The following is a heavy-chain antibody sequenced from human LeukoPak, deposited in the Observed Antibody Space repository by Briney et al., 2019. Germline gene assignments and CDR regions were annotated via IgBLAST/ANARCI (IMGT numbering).Heavy chain of an antibody. CDR2: ISWNSGSI. J-gene: IGHJ4*02. V-gene: IGHV3-9*01. D-gene: IGHD6-19*01. Sequence: GRSRRLSCAASGFTFDDYAMHWVRQAPGKGLEWVSGISWNSGSIGYADSVKGRFTISRDNAKNSLYLQMNSLRAEDTALYYCAKGSSGWWPPSFDYWGQGTLVTVSS. CDR3: AKGSSGWWPPSFDY. CDR1: GFTFDDYA.